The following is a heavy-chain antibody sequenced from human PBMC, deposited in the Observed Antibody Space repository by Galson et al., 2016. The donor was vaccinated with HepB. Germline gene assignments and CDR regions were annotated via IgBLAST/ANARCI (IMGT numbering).Heavy chain of an antibody. J-gene: IGHJ4*02. Sequence: SVKVSCKASGGTFSTYGFSWVRQAPGQGLEWMGGIIPIFGTTNYAQKFQGRVTITADESTTTAHMELTSLRAEDTAIYYCPRDFHGWDDCWGQGTLVTVSS. V-gene: IGHV1-69*13. CDR2: IIPIFGTT. CDR3: PRDFHGWDDC. D-gene: IGHD3-10*01. CDR1: GGTFSTYG.